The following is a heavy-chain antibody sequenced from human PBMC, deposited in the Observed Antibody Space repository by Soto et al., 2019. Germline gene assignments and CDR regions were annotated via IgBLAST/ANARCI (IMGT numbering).Heavy chain of an antibody. Sequence: SVKVSCKASGFTFTSSAMQCVRQARGQRLEWIGWIVVGSGNTNYAQKFQERVSITRDMSTRTAYMELSSLRSEDTAVYYCAAGVTYDGNFDIWGQGTMVT. CDR1: GFTFTSSA. D-gene: IGHD1-1*01. V-gene: IGHV1-58*02. J-gene: IGHJ3*02. CDR2: IVVGSGNT. CDR3: AAGVTYDGNFDI.